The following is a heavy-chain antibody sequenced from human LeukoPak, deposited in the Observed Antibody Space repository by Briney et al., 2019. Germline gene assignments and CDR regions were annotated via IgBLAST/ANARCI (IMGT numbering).Heavy chain of an antibody. CDR1: GGSIRSSYYY. CDR3: ATLYGGNSRWFDP. D-gene: IGHD4-23*01. J-gene: IGHJ5*02. Sequence: SETLSLTCTVSGGSIRSSYYYWSWIRQPPGKGLEWIGEINHSGSTNYNPSLKSRVTISVDTSKNQFSLKLSSVTAADTAVYYCATLYGGNSRWFDPWGQGTLVTVSS. V-gene: IGHV4-39*07. CDR2: INHSGST.